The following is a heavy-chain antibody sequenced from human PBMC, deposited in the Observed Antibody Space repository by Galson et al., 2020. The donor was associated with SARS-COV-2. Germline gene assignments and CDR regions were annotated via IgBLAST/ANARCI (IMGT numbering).Heavy chain of an antibody. CDR1: DATMSSYY. J-gene: IGHJ6*02. V-gene: IGHV4-59*01. D-gene: IGHD3-22*01. Sequence: ETSETLSLPCSVSDATMSSYYWSWIRQPPGKGLEWIGYISYSGSTSYNPSLRSRVTIAVDLSKNQLSLKVTSVTAADTAVYYCARDPAPLSGDNYDYGMDVWGRGTTVTVSS. CDR3: ARDPAPLSGDNYDYGMDV. CDR2: ISYSGST.